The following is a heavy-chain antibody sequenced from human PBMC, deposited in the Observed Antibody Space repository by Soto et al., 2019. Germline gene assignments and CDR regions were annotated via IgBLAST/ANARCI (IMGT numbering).Heavy chain of an antibody. Sequence: QVQLQQWGAGLLKPSETLSLTCAVYGGSFSGYYWSWIRQPPGKGLEWIGEINHSGSTNYNPTLKSQVTISVDTSKNQFSLKLSSVTAADTAVYYCARGGRSYYGSGSYFDYWGQGTLVTVSS. D-gene: IGHD3-10*01. CDR1: GGSFSGYY. CDR3: ARGGRSYYGSGSYFDY. V-gene: IGHV4-34*01. CDR2: INHSGST. J-gene: IGHJ4*02.